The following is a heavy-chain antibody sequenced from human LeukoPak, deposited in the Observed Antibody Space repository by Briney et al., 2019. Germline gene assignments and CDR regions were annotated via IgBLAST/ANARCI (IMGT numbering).Heavy chain of an antibody. J-gene: IGHJ3*02. CDR1: GFTFSSYA. CDR3: ARAQGSGYYFHAFDI. V-gene: IGHV3-30*04. Sequence: GGSLRLSCAASGFTFSSYAMHWVRQAPGKGLEWVAVISYDGSNKYYADSVKGRFTISRDNSKNTLYLQMNSLRAEDTAVYYCARAQGSGYYFHAFDIWGQGTMVTVSS. D-gene: IGHD3-22*01. CDR2: ISYDGSNK.